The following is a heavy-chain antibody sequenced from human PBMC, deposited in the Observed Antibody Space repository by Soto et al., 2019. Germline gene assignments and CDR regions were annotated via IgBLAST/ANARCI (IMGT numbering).Heavy chain of an antibody. J-gene: IGHJ4*02. CDR3: ARHDYGDY. D-gene: IGHD3-10*01. V-gene: IGHV5-10-1*03. Sequence: EVQLVQSGAEVKQPGESLRISCKGSGYSFTGYWIIWVRQMPGKGLEWMGRIDTSDSYTSYSPSFEGHVTISLDKSISPAYLQWSSLRASDNAIYYCARHDYGDYWGQGTPVPVSS. CDR2: IDTSDSYT. CDR1: GYSFTGYW.